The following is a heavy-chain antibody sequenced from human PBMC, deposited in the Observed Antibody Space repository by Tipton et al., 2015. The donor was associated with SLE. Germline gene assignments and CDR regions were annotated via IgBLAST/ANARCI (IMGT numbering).Heavy chain of an antibody. CDR1: GDSISSYY. V-gene: IGHV4-59*01. D-gene: IGHD3-3*01. J-gene: IGHJ4*02. CDR3: ARGSYDFWSGKPEKYFDS. Sequence: TLSLTCTVSGDSISSYYWTWIRQPPGKGLEWIGYTLYTGSTNYNSSLKSRITISVDKSKNQVSLKLSAVTAADTAVYYCARGSYDFWSGKPEKYFDSWGQGTLVAV. CDR2: TLYTGST.